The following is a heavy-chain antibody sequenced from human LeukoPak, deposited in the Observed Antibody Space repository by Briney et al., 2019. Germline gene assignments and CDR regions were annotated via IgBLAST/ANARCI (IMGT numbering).Heavy chain of an antibody. Sequence: GGSLRLSCASSGFTFSNYVLYWVRQAPGKGLEWVAGMSHDGSNIYYADPVKGQFTVSRDNPKNTLYLQMNSLRVEDTAVYSCARESFGDYYFDYWGQGTLVTVSS. CDR3: ARESFGDYYFDY. J-gene: IGHJ4*02. CDR1: GFTFSNYV. CDR2: MSHDGSNI. V-gene: IGHV3-30*14. D-gene: IGHD4-17*01.